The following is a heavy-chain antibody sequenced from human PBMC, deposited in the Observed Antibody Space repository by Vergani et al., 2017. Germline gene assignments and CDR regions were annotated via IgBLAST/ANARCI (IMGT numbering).Heavy chain of an antibody. CDR2: IYYSGST. CDR3: ARATRAAGILGGGTDYYGMDV. Sequence: QVQLQESGPGLVKPSETLSLTCTVSGGSISSYYWSWIRQPPGKGLEWIGYIYYSGSTNYNPSLKSRVTISVDTSKNQFSLKLSSVTAADTAVYYCARATRAAGILGGGTDYYGMDVWGQGTTVTVS. J-gene: IGHJ6*02. V-gene: IGHV4-59*01. CDR1: GGSISSYY. D-gene: IGHD6-13*01.